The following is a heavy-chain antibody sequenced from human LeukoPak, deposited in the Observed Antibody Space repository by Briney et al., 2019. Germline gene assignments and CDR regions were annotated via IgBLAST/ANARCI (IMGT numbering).Heavy chain of an antibody. Sequence: GGSLRLSCAASGFTFNSQSMNWVRQAPGKGLEWVSAISGSGSTIYYADSVKGRFTISRDNAKNSLYLQMNSLRAEDTAVYYCAELGITMIGGVWGKGTTVTISS. J-gene: IGHJ6*04. CDR3: AELGITMIGGV. D-gene: IGHD3-10*02. CDR1: GFTFNSQS. CDR2: ISGSGSTI. V-gene: IGHV3-48*04.